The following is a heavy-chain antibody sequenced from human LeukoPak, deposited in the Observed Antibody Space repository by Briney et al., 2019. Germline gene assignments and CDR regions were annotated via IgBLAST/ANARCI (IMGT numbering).Heavy chain of an antibody. Sequence: ASVKLSCKASGYTFTSYAMHWVRQAPGQRNEWMGWINAGNGNTKYSKKFQGRVTITRDTSASTAYMELSSLRSEDTAVYYCARVPWGSCLDYWGQGTLVTVSS. CDR1: GYTFTSYA. J-gene: IGHJ4*02. V-gene: IGHV1-3*01. CDR3: ARVPWGSCLDY. CDR2: INAGNGNT. D-gene: IGHD3-16*01.